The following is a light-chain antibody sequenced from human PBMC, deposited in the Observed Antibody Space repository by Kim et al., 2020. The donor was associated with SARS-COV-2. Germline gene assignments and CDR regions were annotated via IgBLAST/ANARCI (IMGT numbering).Light chain of an antibody. CDR1: SSEVGSYDL. CDR2: EVT. CDR3: CSYAGSDTFVI. Sequence: QSITSSGTGTSSEVGSYDLVSWDQHPPGKAPKLIIYEVTKWPSGVSNRFSGSKSGNTASLTISGLQAEDEADYYCCSYAGSDTFVIFGGGTQLTVL. V-gene: IGLV2-23*02. J-gene: IGLJ2*01.